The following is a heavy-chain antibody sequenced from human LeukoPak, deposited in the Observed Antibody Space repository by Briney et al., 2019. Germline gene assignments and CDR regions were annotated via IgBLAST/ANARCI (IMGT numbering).Heavy chain of an antibody. CDR1: GFIFSSYG. D-gene: IGHD5-18*01. V-gene: IGHV3-30*18. Sequence: PGRSLRLSCAASGFIFSSYGMHWVRQAPGKGLEWVAVIPYDGSNKYYADSVKGRFTISRDNSKNTLYLQMNSLRAEDTAVYYCAKTYSYGYLFDYWGQGTLVTVSS. CDR2: IPYDGSNK. J-gene: IGHJ4*02. CDR3: AKTYSYGYLFDY.